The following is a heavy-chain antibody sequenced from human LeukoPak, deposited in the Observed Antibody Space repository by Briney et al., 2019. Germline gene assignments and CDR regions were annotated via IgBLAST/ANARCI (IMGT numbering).Heavy chain of an antibody. CDR2: INHSGST. V-gene: IGHV4-34*01. J-gene: IGHJ4*02. D-gene: IGHD4-17*01. CDR3: ARDGSLPYGDYPGYFDY. CDR1: GGSFSGYY. Sequence: PSETLSLTCAVYGGSFSGYYWSWIRQPPGKGLEWIGEINHSGSTNYNPSLKSRVTISVDTSKNQFSLKLSSVTAADTAVYYCARDGSLPYGDYPGYFDYWGQGTLVTVSS.